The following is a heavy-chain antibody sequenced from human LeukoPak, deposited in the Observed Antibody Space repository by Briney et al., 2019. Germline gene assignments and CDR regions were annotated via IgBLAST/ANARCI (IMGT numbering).Heavy chain of an antibody. CDR2: ISWNSGTI. CDR3: ASRTYARFDP. CDR1: GFTFDDYA. V-gene: IGHV3-9*01. J-gene: IGHJ5*02. D-gene: IGHD3-16*01. Sequence: GGSLRLSCAASGFTFDDYAMHWVRQAPGKGLEWVSGISWNSGTIGYADSVKGRFTISRDNAKNSLYLQMNSLRVEDTAVYYCASRTYARFDPWGQGTLVTVSS.